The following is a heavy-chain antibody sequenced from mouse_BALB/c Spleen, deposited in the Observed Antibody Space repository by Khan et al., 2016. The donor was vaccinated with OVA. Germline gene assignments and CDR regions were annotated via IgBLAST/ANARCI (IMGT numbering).Heavy chain of an antibody. CDR2: IGTYCGDA. D-gene: IGHD1-1*02. CDR1: GYTFTDYA. V-gene: IGHV1S137*01. CDR3: AGGGRFAY. J-gene: IGHJ3*01. Sequence: QVQLKQSGAELVRPGVSVKSSCKVSGYTFTDYAMRGVKQSHAKSLEWSRVIGTYCGDADYNQKFQGRATKTVDKSSSTAYRQLARRTATDCARPYCAGGGRFAYRGLGTLVTVSA.